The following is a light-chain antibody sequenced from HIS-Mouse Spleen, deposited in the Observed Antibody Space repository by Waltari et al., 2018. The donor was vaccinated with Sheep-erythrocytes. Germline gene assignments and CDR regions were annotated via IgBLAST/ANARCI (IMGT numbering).Light chain of an antibody. Sequence: AIWMTQSPSLLPASTVDRVTISCRMRQGISSYLACYQQKPGKAAELQVYAASTLQSGVPSRFCGSGSGTDFTLTICCLQSEDFETYSCQQYYSFPFTFGPGTKVDIK. CDR1: QGISSY. V-gene: IGKV1D-8*02. J-gene: IGKJ3*01. CDR2: AAS. CDR3: QQYYSFPFT.